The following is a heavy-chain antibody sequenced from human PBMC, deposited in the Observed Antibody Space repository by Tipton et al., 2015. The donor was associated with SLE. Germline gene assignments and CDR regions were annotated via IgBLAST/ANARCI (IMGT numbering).Heavy chain of an antibody. CDR3: ARDPGYSSSWNYFDY. J-gene: IGHJ4*02. CDR1: GGSISSSNYY. D-gene: IGHD6-13*01. Sequence: TLSLTCTVSGGSISSSNYYLAWIRQPPGKGLEWIGTIYYSGNTYYNPSLKSRVTISIDTSKNQFSLRLSSVTAADTAVYYCARDPGYSSSWNYFDYWGQGTLVTVSS. V-gene: IGHV4-39*07. CDR2: IYYSGNT.